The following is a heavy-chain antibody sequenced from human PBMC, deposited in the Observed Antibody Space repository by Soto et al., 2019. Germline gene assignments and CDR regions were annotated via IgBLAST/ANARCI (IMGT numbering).Heavy chain of an antibody. J-gene: IGHJ3*02. V-gene: IGHV4-30-4*01. Sequence: PSETLSRTCTVCPGSINRGDYYSSWSHQPPGKSLQWFGNIYYSGSPYYHPSLKSRVTISVDTSKNQFSLKLSSVTAADTAVYYCARDGDYYDSSGYYYVSAFDIWGQGTMVTVSS. CDR1: PGSINRGDYY. CDR2: IYYSGSP. CDR3: ARDGDYYDSSGYYYVSAFDI. D-gene: IGHD3-22*01.